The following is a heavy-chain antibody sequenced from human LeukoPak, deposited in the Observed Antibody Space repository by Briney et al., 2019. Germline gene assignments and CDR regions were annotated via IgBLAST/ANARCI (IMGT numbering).Heavy chain of an antibody. J-gene: IGHJ4*02. CDR1: GGSISSYY. D-gene: IGHD1-26*01. V-gene: IGHV4-59*08. CDR2: IYYSGST. CDR3: SRQSGAFSPFGY. Sequence: SETLSLTCTVSGGSISSYYWSWIRQPPGKGLEWIGYIYYSGSTNYNPSLKSRVTMSLDKSKNHLSLNLTSVTAADTAVYYCSRQSGAFSPFGYWGQGTLVTVSS.